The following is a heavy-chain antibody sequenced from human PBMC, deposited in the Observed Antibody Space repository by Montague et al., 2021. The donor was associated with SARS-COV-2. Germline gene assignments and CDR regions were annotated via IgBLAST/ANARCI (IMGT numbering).Heavy chain of an antibody. Sequence: SETLSLTCVFSVRSFSNYYWGRIRQPPGEGLAWVGEVNQRVTTIYNPSVKSGVTTSEDTSKNQFYLRLNSVTAADTAVYYCARGRRPVVVPGAGPAGRAFDIWGQGTMVTVSS. CDR1: VRSFSNYY. CDR2: VNQRVTT. CDR3: ARGRRPVVVPGAGPAGRAFDI. J-gene: IGHJ3*02. V-gene: IGHV4-34*01. D-gene: IGHD2-2*01.